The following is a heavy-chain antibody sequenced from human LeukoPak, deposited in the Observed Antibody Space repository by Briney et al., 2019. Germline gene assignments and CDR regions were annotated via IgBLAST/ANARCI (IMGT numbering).Heavy chain of an antibody. J-gene: IGHJ5*02. CDR3: ARHGYYYDSSGYCRWFDP. CDR1: GGSFSGYY. D-gene: IGHD3-22*01. CDR2: INHSGST. V-gene: IGHV4-34*01. Sequence: PSETLSLICAVYGGSFSGYYWSWIRQPPGKGLEWIGEINHSGSTNYNPSLKSRVTISVDTSKNQFSLKLSSVTAADTAVYYCARHGYYYDSSGYCRWFDPWGQGTLVTVSS.